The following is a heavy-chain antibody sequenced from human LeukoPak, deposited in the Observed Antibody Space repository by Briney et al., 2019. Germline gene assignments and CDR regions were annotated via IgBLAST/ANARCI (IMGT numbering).Heavy chain of an antibody. J-gene: IGHJ6*02. CDR3: ATTYYDILTGPPNYYYYGMDV. Sequence: GGSLRLSCAASGFTFSSYDMIWVRQAPGKGLEWVSSISSSSSYIYYADSVKGRFTISRDNAKNSLYLQMNSLRAEDTAVYYCATTYYDILTGPPNYYYYGMDVWGQGTTVTVSS. CDR1: GFTFSSYD. CDR2: ISSSSSYI. D-gene: IGHD3-9*01. V-gene: IGHV3-21*01.